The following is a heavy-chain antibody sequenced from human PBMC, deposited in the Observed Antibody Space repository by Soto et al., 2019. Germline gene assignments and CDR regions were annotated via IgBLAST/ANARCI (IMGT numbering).Heavy chain of an antibody. CDR1: GYTFTSYA. V-gene: IGHV1-3*01. Sequence: QVQLVQSGAEVKKPGASVKVSCKASGYTFTSYAMHWVRQAPGQRLEWMGWINAGNGNTKYSQKFQGRVTITRDTSASTAYMELGSLKSEDTAVYYWARVWARYYDSRVPAGYLGQVTLVTVSS. J-gene: IGHJ4*02. CDR3: ARVWARYYDSRVPAGY. CDR2: INAGNGNT. D-gene: IGHD3-22*01.